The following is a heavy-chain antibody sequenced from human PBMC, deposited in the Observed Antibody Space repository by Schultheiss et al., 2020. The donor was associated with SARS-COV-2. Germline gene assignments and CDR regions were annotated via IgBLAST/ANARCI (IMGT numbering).Heavy chain of an antibody. CDR3: ARRATTTTFSAYYMDV. J-gene: IGHJ6*03. V-gene: IGHV3-30*01. CDR2: ISYDGSNK. D-gene: IGHD1-26*01. Sequence: GGSLRLSCAASGFTFSNYAMHWVRQAPGKGLEWVAVISYDGSNKYYADSVKGRFTISRDNSKNTLYLQMNSLRPEDTAVYYCARRATTTTFSAYYMDVWGKGTTVTVSS. CDR1: GFTFSNYA.